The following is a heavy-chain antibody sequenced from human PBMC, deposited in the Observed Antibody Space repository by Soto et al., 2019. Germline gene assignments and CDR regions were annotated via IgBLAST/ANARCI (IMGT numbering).Heavy chain of an antibody. D-gene: IGHD1-26*01. CDR3: AKGHTVGATTGGVFYFDY. J-gene: IGHJ4*02. CDR2: ISYDGSNK. Sequence: QVQLVESGGGVVQPGRSLRLSCAASGFTFSSYGMHWVRQAPGQGLEWVAVISYDGSNKYYADSVKGRFTISRDNSKNTLYLQMNSLRAEDTAVYYCAKGHTVGATTGGVFYFDYWGQGTLVTVS. CDR1: GFTFSSYG. V-gene: IGHV3-30*18.